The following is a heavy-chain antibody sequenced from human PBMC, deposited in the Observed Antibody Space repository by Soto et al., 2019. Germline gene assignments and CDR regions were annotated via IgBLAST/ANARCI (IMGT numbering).Heavy chain of an antibody. CDR2: ISAYNGNT. Sequence: ASVKFSCKASGYTFTSYGISWARQAPGQGLEWMGWISAYNGNTNYAQKLQGRVTMTTDTSTSTAYMELRSLRSDDTAVYYCARVNLGRIVATVPPGFMDVWAKRTTVTVSS. CDR3: ARVNLGRIVATVPPGFMDV. J-gene: IGHJ6*03. V-gene: IGHV1-18*01. D-gene: IGHD1-26*01. CDR1: GYTFTSYG.